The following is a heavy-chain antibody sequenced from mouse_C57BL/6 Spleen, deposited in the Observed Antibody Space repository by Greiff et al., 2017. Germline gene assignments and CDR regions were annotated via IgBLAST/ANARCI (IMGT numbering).Heavy chain of an antibody. CDR2: FYPGSGSI. CDR3: ARHQLGPGYFDY. D-gene: IGHD4-1*01. V-gene: IGHV1-62-2*01. J-gene: IGHJ2*01. Sequence: QVHVKQSGAELVKPGASVKLSCKASGYTFTEYTIHWVKQRSGQGLEWIGWFYPGSGSIKYNEKFKDKATLTADKSSSTVYMELSRLTSEDSAVYFCARHQLGPGYFDYWGQGTTLTVSS. CDR1: GYTFTEYT.